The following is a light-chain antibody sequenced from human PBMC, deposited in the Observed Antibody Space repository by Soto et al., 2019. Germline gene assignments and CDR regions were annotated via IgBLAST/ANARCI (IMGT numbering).Light chain of an antibody. CDR2: GNN. CDR1: SSNIGAGFD. Sequence: QSALTQSPSVSGAPGQSVSISCTGTSSNIGAGFDVHWYQQVPATAPKLLIYGNNNRPSGVPDRVSGSKSGTSASLAITGLQAEDEADYYCQSYDTNRRGGSVFGTGTKLTV. CDR3: QSYDTNRRGGSV. J-gene: IGLJ1*01. V-gene: IGLV1-40*01.